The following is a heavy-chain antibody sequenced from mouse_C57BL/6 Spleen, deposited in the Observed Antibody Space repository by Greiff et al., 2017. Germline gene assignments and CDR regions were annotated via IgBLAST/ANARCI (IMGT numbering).Heavy chain of an antibody. J-gene: IGHJ2*01. V-gene: IGHV1-54*01. CDR2: INPGSGGT. CDR3: ARYTTVVATGFDY. D-gene: IGHD1-1*01. CDR1: GYAFTNYL. Sequence: QVQLQQSGAELVRPGTSVKVSCKASGYAFTNYLIEWVKQRPGQGLEWIGVINPGSGGTNYNEKFKGKATLTADKSSSTAYMQLSSLTSEDSAVXFCARYTTVVATGFDYWGQGTTLTVAS.